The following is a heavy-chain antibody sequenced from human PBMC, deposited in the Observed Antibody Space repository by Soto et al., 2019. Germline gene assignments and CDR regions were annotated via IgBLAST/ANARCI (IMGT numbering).Heavy chain of an antibody. D-gene: IGHD3-10*01. Sequence: GASVKVSCKASGGTFSSYSISWVRHAPGQGLEWMGWISAYNGNTNYAQKLQGRVTMTTDTSTSTAYMELRSLRSDDTAVYYCARDLYGSGSYYFDPITQDYYYYGMDVWGQGTTVTVSS. CDR1: GGTFSSYS. V-gene: IGHV1-18*01. CDR2: ISAYNGNT. CDR3: ARDLYGSGSYYFDPITQDYYYYGMDV. J-gene: IGHJ6*02.